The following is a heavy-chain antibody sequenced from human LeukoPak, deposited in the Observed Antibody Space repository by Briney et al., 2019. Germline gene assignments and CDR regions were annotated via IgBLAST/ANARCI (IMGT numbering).Heavy chain of an antibody. V-gene: IGHV3-53*01. J-gene: IGHJ4*02. CDR3: NFRQDY. Sequence: GGSLRLSCATSGFTVSTNYVSWARQAPGKGLEWVSLIYNDGRADYADSVKGRFAISRDSSKDTVYLQMNSLRADDTAVYYCNFRQDYWGQGILVTVSS. CDR1: GFTVSTNY. CDR2: IYNDGRA.